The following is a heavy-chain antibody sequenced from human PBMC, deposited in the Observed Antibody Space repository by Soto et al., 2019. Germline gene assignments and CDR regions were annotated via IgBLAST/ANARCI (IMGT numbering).Heavy chain of an antibody. CDR3: ARVRDSSGYYWDFDY. CDR2: IYSGGGT. Sequence: GGSLRLSCAASGFTVSNNFMSWVRQAPGKGLEWVSVIYSGGGTYYADSVKGRFTISRDYSMNTLYLQMSSLRAEDTAVYYCARVRDSSGYYWDFDYWGQGTLVTVSS. V-gene: IGHV3-53*01. J-gene: IGHJ4*02. D-gene: IGHD3-22*01. CDR1: GFTVSNNF.